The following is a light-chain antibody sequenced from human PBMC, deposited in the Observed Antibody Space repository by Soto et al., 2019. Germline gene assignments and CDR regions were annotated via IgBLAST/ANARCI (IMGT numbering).Light chain of an antibody. CDR2: GAS. CDR3: QQYNNWPSWT. V-gene: IGKV3-15*01. J-gene: IGKJ1*01. CDR1: QSVSSN. Sequence: EIVMTQSPATLSVSPGERATLSCRSSQSVSSNLAWYQQIPGQAPGLLIYGASTRATCIPARFSGSGSGTEFTRTSSSLQSEDCPVYYCQQYNNWPSWTFGQGTKVEIK.